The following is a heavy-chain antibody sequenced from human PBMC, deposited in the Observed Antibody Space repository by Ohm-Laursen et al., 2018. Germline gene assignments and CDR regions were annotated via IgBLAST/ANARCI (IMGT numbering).Heavy chain of an antibody. J-gene: IGHJ4*02. CDR2: IQSGGNT. Sequence: GSLRLSCAASGFTVSTNAINWVRQAPGKGLEWVSIIQSGGNTYYTDSVKGRFTISRDNSKNTLYLQMNSLRAEDTAVYYCARGGALDYWGQGTLVTVSS. CDR3: ARGGALDY. V-gene: IGHV3-53*01. CDR1: GFTVSTNA. D-gene: IGHD3-16*01.